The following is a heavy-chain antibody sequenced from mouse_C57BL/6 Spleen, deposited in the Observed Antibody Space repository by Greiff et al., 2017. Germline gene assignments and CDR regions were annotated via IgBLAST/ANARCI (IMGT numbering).Heavy chain of an antibody. V-gene: IGHV1-39*01. Sequence: VQLKQSGPELVKPGASVKISCKASGYSFTDYNMNWVKQSNGKSLEWIGVINPNYGTTSCNQKFKGKATLTVDQSSSTAYMQLNSLTSEDSAVYYCARTTVVATDYFDYWGQGTTLTVSS. D-gene: IGHD1-1*01. J-gene: IGHJ2*01. CDR1: GYSFTDYN. CDR3: ARTTVVATDYFDY. CDR2: INPNYGTT.